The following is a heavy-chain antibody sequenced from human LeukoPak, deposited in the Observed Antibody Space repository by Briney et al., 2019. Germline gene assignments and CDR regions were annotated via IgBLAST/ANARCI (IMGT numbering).Heavy chain of an antibody. CDR1: GGSISSSSYY. D-gene: IGHD3-22*01. Sequence: SETLSLTCTVSGGSISSSSYYWGWIRQPPGKGLEWIGSIYYSGGTYYNPSLKSRVTISVDTSKNQFSLKLSSVTAADTAVYYCARVGQDSSGYYYVGYWGQGTLVTVSS. J-gene: IGHJ4*02. CDR2: IYYSGGT. V-gene: IGHV4-39*07. CDR3: ARVGQDSSGYYYVGY.